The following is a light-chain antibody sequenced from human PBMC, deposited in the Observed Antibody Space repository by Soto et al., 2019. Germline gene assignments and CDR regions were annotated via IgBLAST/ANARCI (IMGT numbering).Light chain of an antibody. CDR3: QQYDSYPYT. CDR2: ASS. Sequence: DIQMTQSPSTLSASVGDRVTVTCRASQSISGWLAWYQQKPGKAPKLLIFASSDLETGVPSRFGGGGSGTEYTLTISSLQPDDFATYYCQQYDSYPYTFGQGTSLEIK. V-gene: IGKV1-5*03. J-gene: IGKJ2*01. CDR1: QSISGW.